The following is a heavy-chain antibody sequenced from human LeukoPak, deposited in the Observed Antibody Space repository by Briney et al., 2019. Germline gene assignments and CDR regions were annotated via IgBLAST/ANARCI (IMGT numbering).Heavy chain of an antibody. Sequence: GGSLRLSCAASGFTFSIYWMSWVRQAPGKGLEWVANIKEDGSEKYYVDSVKGRFTISRDNAKNSLYLQMNSLRAEDTAVYYCARGRRYFDWLEEDAFDIWGQGTMVTVSS. CDR1: GFTFSIYW. V-gene: IGHV3-7*01. J-gene: IGHJ3*02. D-gene: IGHD3-9*01. CDR2: IKEDGSEK. CDR3: ARGRRYFDWLEEDAFDI.